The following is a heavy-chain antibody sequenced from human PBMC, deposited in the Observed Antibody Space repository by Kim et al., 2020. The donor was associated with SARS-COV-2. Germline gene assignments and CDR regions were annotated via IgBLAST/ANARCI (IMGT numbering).Heavy chain of an antibody. CDR3: ARRRRGGTNDY. CDR1: GGSFSGYY. V-gene: IGHV4-34*01. Sequence: SETLSLTCAVYGGSFSGYYWSWIRQPPGKGLEWIGEINHSGSTNYNPSLKSRVTISVDTSKNQFSLKLSSVTAADTAVYYCARRRRGGTNDYWGQGTLVTVSS. J-gene: IGHJ4*02. D-gene: IGHD1-1*01. CDR2: INHSGST.